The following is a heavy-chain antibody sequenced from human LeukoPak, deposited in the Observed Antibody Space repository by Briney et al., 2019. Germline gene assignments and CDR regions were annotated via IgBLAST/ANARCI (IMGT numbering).Heavy chain of an antibody. D-gene: IGHD2/OR15-2a*01. CDR2: IIPIFGTA. CDR1: GGTFSSYA. J-gene: IGHJ6*03. V-gene: IGHV1-69*13. Sequence: ASVNVSCKASGGTFSSYAISWVRQAPGQGLEWMGGIIPIFGTANYAQKFQGRVTITADESTSTAYMELSSLRSEDTAVYYCARTATSRFLYMDVWGKGTTVTVSS. CDR3: ARTATSRFLYMDV.